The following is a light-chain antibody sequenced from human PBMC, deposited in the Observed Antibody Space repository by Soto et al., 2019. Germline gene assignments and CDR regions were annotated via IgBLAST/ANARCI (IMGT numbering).Light chain of an antibody. J-gene: IGKJ2*01. Sequence: DVVMTQSPLSLPVTLGQPASISCRSSQSLVYVNGDTYLDWFQHRPGQSPRRLIYKVSNRDSGVPDRFSGSGSGPDFTLKISRGEAEDVGVYYCRQGTRWPYTFGQGTKLEIK. CDR2: KVS. CDR3: RQGTRWPYT. V-gene: IGKV2-30*01. CDR1: QSLVYVNGDTY.